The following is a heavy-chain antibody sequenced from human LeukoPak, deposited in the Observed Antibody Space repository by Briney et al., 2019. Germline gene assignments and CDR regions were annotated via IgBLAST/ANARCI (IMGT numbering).Heavy chain of an antibody. J-gene: IGHJ4*02. CDR2: ISWNSGSI. V-gene: IGHV3-9*03. Sequence: GRSLRLSCAASGFTFDDYAVHWVRQAPGKGLEWVSGISWNSGSIGYADSVKGRFTISRDNAKNSLYLQMNSLRAEDMALYYCAKSRYYDILTGVFDYWGQGTLVTVSS. D-gene: IGHD3-9*01. CDR3: AKSRYYDILTGVFDY. CDR1: GFTFDDYA.